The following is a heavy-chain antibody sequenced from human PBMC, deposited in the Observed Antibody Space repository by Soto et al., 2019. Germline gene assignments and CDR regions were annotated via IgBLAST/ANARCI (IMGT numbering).Heavy chain of an antibody. CDR1: GGSIRGHYW. CDR2: IYHGGAT. Sequence: QVQLQESRPGLVKPSGTLSLTCAVSGGSIRGHYWWSWVRQTPGKGLEWIGEIYHGGATYYNPSLKSRVTISTDESKNQLSLKLNSVTAVDTAVYYCAHQTISYTLDVWGQGTTVTVSS. CDR3: AHQTISYTLDV. D-gene: IGHD1-1*01. V-gene: IGHV4-4*02. J-gene: IGHJ6*02.